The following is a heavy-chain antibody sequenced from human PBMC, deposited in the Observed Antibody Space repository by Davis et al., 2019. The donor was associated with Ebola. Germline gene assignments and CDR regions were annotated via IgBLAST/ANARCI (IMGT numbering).Heavy chain of an antibody. CDR3: ARQSMTGTALDY. CDR1: GGSFSGYY. CDR2: INHSGST. Sequence: SETLSLTCAVYGGSFSGYYWNWIRQPPGKGLEWIGEINHSGSTNYNPSLKSRVTISVDTSKNQFSLKLSSVTAADTAVYYCARQSMTGTALDYWGRGTLVTISS. V-gene: IGHV4-34*01. D-gene: IGHD1-7*01. J-gene: IGHJ4*02.